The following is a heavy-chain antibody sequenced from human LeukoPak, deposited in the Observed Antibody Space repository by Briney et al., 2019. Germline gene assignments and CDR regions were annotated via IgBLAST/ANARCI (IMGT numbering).Heavy chain of an antibody. CDR1: GGSISSYY. D-gene: IGHD2-15*01. V-gene: IGHV4-59*08. Sequence: SETLSLTCTVSGGSISSYYWSWIRQPPGKGLEWIGYIYYSGSTNYNPSLKSRVTISVDTSKNQFSLKLSSVTAADTAVYYCARSCSGGSCSSYFGYWVQGTLVTVSS. CDR3: ARSCSGGSCSSYFGY. CDR2: IYYSGST. J-gene: IGHJ4*02.